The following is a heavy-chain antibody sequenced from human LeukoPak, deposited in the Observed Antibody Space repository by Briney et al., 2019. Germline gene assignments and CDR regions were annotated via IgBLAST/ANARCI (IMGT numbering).Heavy chain of an antibody. D-gene: IGHD3-22*01. V-gene: IGHV3-7*01. Sequence: GGSLRLSCAASGFTFSDYYMSWIRQAPGKGREWVANIGRGGSETHYVDSVMGRFTISRDNAKNSLYLQMNSLRAEDTAVYYCARDDTHYGSSGSFYDAFDIWPKGQWSPSLQ. CDR1: GFTFSDYY. CDR3: ARDDTHYGSSGSFYDAFDI. CDR2: IGRGGSET. J-gene: IGHJ3*02.